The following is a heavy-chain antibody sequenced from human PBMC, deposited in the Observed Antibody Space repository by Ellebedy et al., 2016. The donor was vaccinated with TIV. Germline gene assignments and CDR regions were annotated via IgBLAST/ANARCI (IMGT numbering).Heavy chain of an antibody. V-gene: IGHV1-69*04. CDR1: GYTFIDYG. Sequence: AASVKVSCKSSGYTFIDYGISWVRQAPGQGLEWMGRIIPILGIANYAQKFQGRVTITADKSTSTAYMELSSLRSEDTAVYYCAISYYYGSGSYPYFDYWGQGTLVTVSS. CDR3: AISYYYGSGSYPYFDY. J-gene: IGHJ4*02. CDR2: IIPILGIA. D-gene: IGHD3-10*01.